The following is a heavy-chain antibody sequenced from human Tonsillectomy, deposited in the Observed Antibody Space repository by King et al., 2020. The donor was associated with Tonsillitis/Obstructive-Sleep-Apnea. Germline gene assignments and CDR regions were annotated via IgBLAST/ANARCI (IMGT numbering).Heavy chain of an antibody. V-gene: IGHV3-7*03. CDR3: ARDKAGGWYFDL. Sequence: VQLVESGGGLVQPGGSLRLSCAASGFTFSNYWVYWVRQAPGKGLEWVANIKQDGSEKYYVDSVKGRFTISRDNAKNSLYLQMNSLRAEDTAVYYCARDKAGGWYFDLWGCGTLVTVSS. CDR1: GFTFSNYW. CDR2: IKQDGSEK. D-gene: IGHD3-10*01. J-gene: IGHJ2*01.